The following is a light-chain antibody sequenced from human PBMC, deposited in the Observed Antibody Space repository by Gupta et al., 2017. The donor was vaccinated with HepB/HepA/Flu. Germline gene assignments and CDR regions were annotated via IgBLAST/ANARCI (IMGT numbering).Light chain of an antibody. Sequence: DIQMTQSPFSLSPFVGDRVTITCRASQSISTCLNWYQQKAGRAPKLLIYTASSLESGVPSRFSGSGSGTDFTLTISSRQPEDFATYYCQQSDITPLTFGGGTKVEIK. CDR2: TAS. J-gene: IGKJ4*01. V-gene: IGKV1-39*01. CDR1: QSISTC. CDR3: QQSDITPLT.